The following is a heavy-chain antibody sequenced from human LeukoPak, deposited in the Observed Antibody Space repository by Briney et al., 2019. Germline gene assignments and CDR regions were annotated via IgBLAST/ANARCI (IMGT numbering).Heavy chain of an antibody. CDR1: GFTFSSYA. CDR2: ISYDGSNK. V-gene: IGHV3-30-3*01. D-gene: IGHD1-26*01. J-gene: IGHJ6*02. Sequence: GGSLRLSCAASGFTFSSYAMHWVRQAPGKGLEWVAVISYDGSNKYYADSVKGRFTISRDNSKNTLYLQMNSLRAEDTAVYYCARARKVGATIAGMDVWGQGTTVTVSS. CDR3: ARARKVGATIAGMDV.